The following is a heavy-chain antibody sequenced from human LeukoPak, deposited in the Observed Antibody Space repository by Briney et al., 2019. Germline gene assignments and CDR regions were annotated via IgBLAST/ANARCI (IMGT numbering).Heavy chain of an antibody. J-gene: IGHJ6*03. Sequence: PGGSLRLSCAASGFTFSSYWMSWVRQAPGKGLEWVAFIRYDGSNKYYADSVKGRFTISRDNSKNTLYLQMNSLRAEDTAVYYCAKDLSSGWIIYYYYMDVWGKGTTVTISS. CDR2: IRYDGSNK. V-gene: IGHV3-30*02. CDR1: GFTFSSYW. D-gene: IGHD6-19*01. CDR3: AKDLSSGWIIYYYYMDV.